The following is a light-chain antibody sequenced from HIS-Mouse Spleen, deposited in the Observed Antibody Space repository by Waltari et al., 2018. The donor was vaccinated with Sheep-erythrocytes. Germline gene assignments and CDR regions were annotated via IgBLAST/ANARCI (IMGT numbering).Light chain of an antibody. J-gene: IGLJ2*01. V-gene: IGLV3-1*01. CDR3: QAWDSSTAV. CDR1: HLGDKY. CDR2: QDS. Sequence: SYELTQPPSVSVSPGQTASITCSGDHLGDKYPCWSQQKPGQSPVLVIFQDSKRPSGIPERFSGSNSGNTATLTISGTQAMDEADYYCQAWDSSTAVFGGGTKLTVL.